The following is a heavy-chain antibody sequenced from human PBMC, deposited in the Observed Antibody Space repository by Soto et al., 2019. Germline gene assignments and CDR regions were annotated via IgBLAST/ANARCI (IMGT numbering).Heavy chain of an antibody. CDR1: GGSISSSSYY. Sequence: SETLSLTCTVSGGSISSSSYYWGWIRQPPGKGLEWIGSIFYSGSTYYNPSLKSRVTISVDTSKNQFSLKLTSVTAADTAVYYCPYIFSGGYSYGFDYYGMDVWGPGTTVTVSS. D-gene: IGHD5-18*01. CDR2: IFYSGST. CDR3: PYIFSGGYSYGFDYYGMDV. J-gene: IGHJ6*02. V-gene: IGHV4-39*01.